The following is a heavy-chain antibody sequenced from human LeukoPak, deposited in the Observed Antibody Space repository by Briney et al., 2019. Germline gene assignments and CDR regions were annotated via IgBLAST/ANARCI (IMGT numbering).Heavy chain of an antibody. V-gene: IGHV3-23*01. Sequence: GGSLRLSCAASGFTFSSYAMNWGRQAPGKGLEWVSLISGSGDSTDYADSVKGRFTISRDNSKNTLYLQINSLRADDTAVYYCAKRAVAGTGRGFDIWGQGTLVTVSS. J-gene: IGHJ3*02. CDR3: AKRAVAGTGRGFDI. D-gene: IGHD6-19*01. CDR1: GFTFSSYA. CDR2: ISGSGDST.